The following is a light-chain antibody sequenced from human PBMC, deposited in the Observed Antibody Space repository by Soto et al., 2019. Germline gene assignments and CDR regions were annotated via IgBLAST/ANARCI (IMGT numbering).Light chain of an antibody. CDR3: SSYIRSSTLVV. CDR2: DVS. CDR1: SSDVGDYNY. V-gene: IGLV2-14*03. J-gene: IGLJ2*01. Sequence: QSALTQPASVSGSPGQSITFSCTGTSSDVGDYNYVSWYQQHPGKAPKLMIYDVSKRPSGVSDRFSGSKSGNTASLTISGLQAEDEAEYYCSSYIRSSTLVVFGGGTKLTVL.